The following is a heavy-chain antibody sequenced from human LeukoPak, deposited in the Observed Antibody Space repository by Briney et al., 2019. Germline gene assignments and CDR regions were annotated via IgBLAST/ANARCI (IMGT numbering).Heavy chain of an antibody. J-gene: IGHJ6*03. D-gene: IGHD3-9*01. CDR3: ARYNYDILTGYPNYYMDV. CDR2: IYYSGST. CDR1: GGSIRSYY. V-gene: IGHV4-59*08. Sequence: SETLSLTCTVSGGSIRSYYWSWVRQPPGKGLEWIGYIYYSGSTNNNPSLKSRVSISVDTSKNQFSLKLNSVTAADTAVYYCARYNYDILTGYPNYYMDVWGKGTTVTVSS.